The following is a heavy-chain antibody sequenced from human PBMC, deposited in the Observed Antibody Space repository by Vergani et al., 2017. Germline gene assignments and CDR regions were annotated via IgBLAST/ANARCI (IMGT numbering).Heavy chain of an antibody. V-gene: IGHV4-39*07. CDR1: GGSISSSSYY. D-gene: IGHD6-13*01. J-gene: IGHJ5*02. CDR3: ARTIAAAGRSFNWFDP. Sequence: QLQLQESGPGLVKPSETLSLTCTVSGGSISSSSYYWGWIRQPPGEGLEWMGFIYPGDSDTRYCSSFQGQVTISADKSISTAYLQWSSLKASDTAMYHCARTIAAAGRSFNWFDPWGQRTLVTVSS. CDR2: IYPGDSDT.